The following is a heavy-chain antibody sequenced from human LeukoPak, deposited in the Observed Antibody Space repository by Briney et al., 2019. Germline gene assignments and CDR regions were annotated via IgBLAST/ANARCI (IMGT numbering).Heavy chain of an antibody. V-gene: IGHV4-59*08. D-gene: IGHD6-19*01. CDR3: ASAAGWLRFDF. J-gene: IGHJ4*02. CDR2: IYYSGST. Sequence: SETLSLTCTVSGGSVSTYFWSWIRQPPGKGLEWIGNIYYSGSTNYNPSLKSRVTISLDTSKNKFSLRLSSVTAADTAVYYCASAAGWLRFDFWGQGTLVTVPS. CDR1: GGSVSTYF.